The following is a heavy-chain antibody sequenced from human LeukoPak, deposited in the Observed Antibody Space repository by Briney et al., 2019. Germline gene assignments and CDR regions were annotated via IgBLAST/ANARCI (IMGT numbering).Heavy chain of an antibody. CDR3: ARAGGVKTAALDLDY. J-gene: IGHJ4*02. Sequence: SETLSLTCTVSGGSISSYYWSWIRQPPGKGLEWNGNIYYSGSANHNPSLKGRVTISRDTSKNQFSLKLTSVTTADTAVYYCARAGGVKTAALDLDYWGQGTLVTVSS. CDR2: IYYSGSA. V-gene: IGHV4-59*01. CDR1: GGSISSYY. D-gene: IGHD6-25*01.